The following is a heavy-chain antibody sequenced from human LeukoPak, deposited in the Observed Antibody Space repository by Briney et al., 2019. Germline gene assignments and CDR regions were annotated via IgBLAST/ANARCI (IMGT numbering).Heavy chain of an antibody. V-gene: IGHV6-1*01. Sequence: SQTLSLTCAISGDSVSSSSPAWSWIRQSPSRGLEWLGRTYYRSKWNHDYAESVKSRITINLDTSKNEFSLQLNSVTPEDTAVYYCARNLRPDFDYWGQGTLVTVSS. CDR2: TYYRSKWNH. J-gene: IGHJ4*02. CDR3: ARNLRPDFDY. CDR1: GDSVSSSSPA.